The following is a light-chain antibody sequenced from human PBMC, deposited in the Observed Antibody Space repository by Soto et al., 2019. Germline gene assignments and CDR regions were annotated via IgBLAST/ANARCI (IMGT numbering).Light chain of an antibody. CDR3: QGWDRSSGPGV. CDR2: YDS. CDR1: NIGSKS. J-gene: IGLJ1*01. Sequence: SYALTQPPSVSVAPGKTARITCGGNNIGSKSVHWYQQKPRQAPVLVIYYDSDRPSGLPGRFSGCNSANTATLTISRVVAGDEAAYYCQGWDRSSGPGVFGTGTKLTVL. V-gene: IGLV3-21*04.